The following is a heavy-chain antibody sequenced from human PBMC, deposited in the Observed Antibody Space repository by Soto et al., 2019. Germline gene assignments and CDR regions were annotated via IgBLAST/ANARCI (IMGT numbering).Heavy chain of an antibody. J-gene: IGHJ5*02. CDR2: IFHTGTT. CDR3: VRDAWYSSGWYNWFDP. V-gene: IGHV4-38-2*02. CDR1: GDSISSGYH. D-gene: IGHD6-19*01. Sequence: SETLSLTCTVSGDSISSGYHWAWIRQPPGMRLEWVASIFHTGTTYYNPSLTSRVTISVDTSKNQFSLKLSSVTAADTAVYYCVRDAWYSSGWYNWFDPWGQGTLVTVSS.